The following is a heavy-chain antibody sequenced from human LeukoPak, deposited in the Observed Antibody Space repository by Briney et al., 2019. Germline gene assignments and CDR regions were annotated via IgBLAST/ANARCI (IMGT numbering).Heavy chain of an antibody. V-gene: IGHV1-69*01. D-gene: IGHD6-6*01. J-gene: IGHJ6*03. CDR1: GGTFSSYA. CDR2: IIPIFGTV. CDR3: ARVEGSSSYYYYYYMDV. Sequence: SVKVSCKASGGTFSSYAISWVRQAPGQGLEWMGGIIPIFGTVNYAQKFQGRVTITADESTSTAYMELSSLRSEDTAVYYCARVEGSSSYYYYYYMDVWGKGTTVTVSS.